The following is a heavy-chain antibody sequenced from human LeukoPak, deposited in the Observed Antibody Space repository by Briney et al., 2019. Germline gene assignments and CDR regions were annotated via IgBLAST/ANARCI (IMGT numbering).Heavy chain of an antibody. J-gene: IGHJ4*02. D-gene: IGHD3-3*01. CDR2: INPSGGGT. CDR1: GYTFTSYY. Sequence: GASVKVSCKASGYTFTSYYMHWVRQAPGQGLEWMGIINPSGGGTSYAQKFQGRVTMTRDMSTSTVYMELSSLRSEDTAVYYCARGQYYDFWSGSNAPIDYWGQGTLVTVSS. V-gene: IGHV1-46*01. CDR3: ARGQYYDFWSGSNAPIDY.